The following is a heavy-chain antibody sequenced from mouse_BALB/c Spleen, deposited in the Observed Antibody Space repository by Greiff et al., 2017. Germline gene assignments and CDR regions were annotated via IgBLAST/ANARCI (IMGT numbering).Heavy chain of an antibody. CDR1: GYTFTSYW. J-gene: IGHJ3*01. Sequence: QVQLQQPGAELVRPGASVKLSCKASGYTFTSYWINWVKQRPGQGLEWIGNIYPSDSYTNYNQKFKDKATLTVDKSSSTAYMQLSSPTSEDSAVYYCTRGRDRYAWFAYGGQGTLVTVSA. D-gene: IGHD2-14*01. CDR2: IYPSDSYT. CDR3: TRGRDRYAWFAY. V-gene: IGHV1-69*02.